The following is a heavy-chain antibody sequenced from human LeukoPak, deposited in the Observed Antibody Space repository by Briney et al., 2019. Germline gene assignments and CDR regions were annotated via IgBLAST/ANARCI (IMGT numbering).Heavy chain of an antibody. CDR3: AKVGTSGWYYFDY. J-gene: IGHJ4*02. D-gene: IGHD6-19*01. V-gene: IGHV3-23*01. Sequence: GGSLRLSCAASGFTFSIYTMTWVRQAPGKGLEWVSAMSSSGVSTYYADFVKGRFTISRDNSKNTLYLQMNSLRAEDTAEYYCAKVGTSGWYYFDYWGQGTLVTVSS. CDR2: MSSSGVST. CDR1: GFTFSIYT.